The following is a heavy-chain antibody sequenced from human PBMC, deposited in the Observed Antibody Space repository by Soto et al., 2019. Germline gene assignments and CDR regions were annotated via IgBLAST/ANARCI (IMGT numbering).Heavy chain of an antibody. CDR1: GGSISSGGYY. Sequence: TLSLTCTVSGGSISSGGYYWSWIRQHPGKGLEWIGYIYYSGSTYYNPSLKSRVTISVDTSKNQFSLKLSSVTAADTAVYYCARTYDFWSGSLEGWFDPWGQGTLVTVSS. CDR2: IYYSGST. J-gene: IGHJ5*02. D-gene: IGHD3-3*01. V-gene: IGHV4-31*02. CDR3: ARTYDFWSGSLEGWFDP.